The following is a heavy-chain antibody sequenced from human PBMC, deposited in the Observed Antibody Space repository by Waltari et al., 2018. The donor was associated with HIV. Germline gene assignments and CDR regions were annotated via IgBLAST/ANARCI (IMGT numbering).Heavy chain of an antibody. CDR1: GSSISGCW. CDR2: IGGSSGST. CDR3: ARYPWNNRFLSLDV. Sequence: QVQLQESDPGLVKPSETLSLPCAVSGSSISGCWWGWIRRPPGKGLEWIGYIGGSSGSTYDNPSLKSRVTVSTDTSKNQFSLKLSSVTAADTAVYFCARYPWNNRFLSLDVWGRGVLVTVSS. D-gene: IGHD1-1*01. J-gene: IGHJ4*02. V-gene: IGHV4-59*12.